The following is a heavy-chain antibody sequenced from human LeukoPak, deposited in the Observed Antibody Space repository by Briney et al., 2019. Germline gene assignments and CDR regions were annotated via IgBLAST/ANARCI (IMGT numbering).Heavy chain of an antibody. CDR2: SSDSGGTT. CDR1: AFTFTTYA. V-gene: IGHV3-23*01. J-gene: IGHJ4*02. Sequence: GGSLRLSCAASAFTFTTYAMSWVRQAPGGGLEWVSISSDSGGTTYYADSVKGRFTISRDNSKNTLYLQMNSLRVDDTAVYYCTNDFDNWGQGTLVTVSS. CDR3: TNDFDN.